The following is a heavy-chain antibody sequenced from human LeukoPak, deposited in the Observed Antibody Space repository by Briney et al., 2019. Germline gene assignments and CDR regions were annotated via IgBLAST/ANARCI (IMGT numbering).Heavy chain of an antibody. J-gene: IGHJ5*02. Sequence: PGGSLRLSCVASGFTFSDYYMSWIRQAPGKGLEWVSYISSSGSTIYYADSVKGRFTISRDNAKNSLYLQMNSLRAEDTAVYYCARDKVPMVRGVIPRWFDPWGQGTLVTVSS. CDR1: GFTFSDYY. V-gene: IGHV3-11*04. D-gene: IGHD3-10*01. CDR3: ARDKVPMVRGVIPRWFDP. CDR2: ISSSGSTI.